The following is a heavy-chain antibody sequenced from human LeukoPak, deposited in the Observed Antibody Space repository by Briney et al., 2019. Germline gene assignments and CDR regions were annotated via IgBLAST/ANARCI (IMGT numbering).Heavy chain of an antibody. Sequence: ASVKVSCKASGYTFTGYYMHWVRQAPGQGLEWMGWINPNSGNTGYAQKFQGRVTMTRNTSISTAYMELSSLRSDDTAVYYCARDRGYSYADYWGQGTLVTVSS. J-gene: IGHJ4*02. V-gene: IGHV1-8*02. CDR2: INPNSGNT. CDR1: GYTFTGYY. D-gene: IGHD5-18*01. CDR3: ARDRGYSYADY.